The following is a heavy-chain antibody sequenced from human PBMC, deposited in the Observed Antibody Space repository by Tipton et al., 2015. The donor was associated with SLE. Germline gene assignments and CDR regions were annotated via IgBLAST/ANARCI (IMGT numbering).Heavy chain of an antibody. J-gene: IGHJ4*02. D-gene: IGHD1-1*01. CDR3: ARRRAATSFDY. V-gene: IGHV4-39*01. Sequence: TLSLTCTVSGGSISSSSYYWGWIRQPPGKGLEWMGSIYYSGSTYYNPSLKSRVTISVDTSKNQFSLKLSSVTAADTAVYYCARRRAATSFDYWGQGTLVTVSS. CDR2: IYYSGST. CDR1: GGSISSSSYY.